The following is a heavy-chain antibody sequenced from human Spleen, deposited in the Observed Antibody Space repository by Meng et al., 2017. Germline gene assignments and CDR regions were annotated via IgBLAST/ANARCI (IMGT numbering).Heavy chain of an antibody. CDR2: INHSGST. V-gene: IGHV4-34*01. Sequence: GSLRLSCAVYGGSFSGYYWSWIRQPPGKGLEWIGEINHSGSTNYNPSLKSRVTISVDTSKSQLSLKLTSVTAADTAYYYCAGAPSGSSSVWYSPFDYWGQGTLVTVSS. D-gene: IGHD6-19*01. J-gene: IGHJ4*02. CDR3: AGAPSGSSSVWYSPFDY. CDR1: GGSFSGYY.